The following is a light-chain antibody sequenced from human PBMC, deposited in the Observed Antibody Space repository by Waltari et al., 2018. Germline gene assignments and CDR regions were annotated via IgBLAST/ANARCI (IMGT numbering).Light chain of an antibody. J-gene: IGLJ2*01. CDR3: HSRETFSTRL. V-gene: IGLV3-19*01. Sequence: SSDLTQDPSLSVALGQTVRIPCQGDSLRRYYASLYQQRPGQAPILVLFGPDNRPSGIPDRFSGSTSGNTASLTITGAQAEDEADYYCHSRETFSTRLFGGGTRLTV. CDR1: SLRRYY. CDR2: GPD.